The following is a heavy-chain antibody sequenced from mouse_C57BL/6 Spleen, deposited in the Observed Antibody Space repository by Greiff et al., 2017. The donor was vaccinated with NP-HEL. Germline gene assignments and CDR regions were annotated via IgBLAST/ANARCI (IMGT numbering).Heavy chain of an antibody. CDR2: ISDGGSYT. CDR1: GFTFSSYA. V-gene: IGHV5-4*01. D-gene: IGHD1-1*01. Sequence: EVQGVESGGGLVKPGGSLKLSCAASGFTFSSYAMSWVRQTPEKRLEWVATISDGGSYTYYPDNVKGRFTISRDNAKNNLYLQMSHLKSEDTAMYYCARAYYYGSSYVDYWGQGTTLTVSS. J-gene: IGHJ2*01. CDR3: ARAYYYGSSYVDY.